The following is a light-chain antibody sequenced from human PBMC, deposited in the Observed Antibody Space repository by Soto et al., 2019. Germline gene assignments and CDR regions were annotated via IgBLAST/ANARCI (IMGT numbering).Light chain of an antibody. CDR3: QQYNSYPRT. V-gene: IGKV1-16*01. J-gene: IGKJ1*01. CDR2: AAS. Sequence: DIQMTQSPSSLSVSVGDRVTITCRASQDIGSSLGRFQQKPGKAPKSLIYAASTLQVGVPSRFSSSGSGTDFILTISSLQPEDFATYYCQQYNSYPRTFGQGTKVEIK. CDR1: QDIGSS.